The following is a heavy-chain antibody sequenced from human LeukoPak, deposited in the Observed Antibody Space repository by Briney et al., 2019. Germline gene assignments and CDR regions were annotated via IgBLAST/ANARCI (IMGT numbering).Heavy chain of an antibody. CDR1: GFTFNSYW. D-gene: IGHD2-15*01. CDR2: IKGDGSDK. CDR3: ARDSSLYCSDNTCYWGLDY. Sequence: GGSLRLSCVASGFTFNSYWMSWVRQAPGKGLEWLAGIKGDGSDKRYVDSVKGRFTISRDNAEKSLYLQMNSLRAEDTAVYYCARDSSLYCSDNTCYWGLDYWGQGTVVTVSS. V-gene: IGHV3-7*01. J-gene: IGHJ4*02.